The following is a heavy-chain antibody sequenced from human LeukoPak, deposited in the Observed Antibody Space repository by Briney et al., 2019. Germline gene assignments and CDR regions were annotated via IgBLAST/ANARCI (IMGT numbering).Heavy chain of an antibody. J-gene: IGHJ4*02. CDR3: AKAPVTTCSGAYCYPFDY. V-gene: IGHV3-23*01. D-gene: IGHD2-15*01. Sequence: HPGESLRLSCAASGFTLSSYAMSWVRQGPGKVLEWVSPISVSGNTYHADSVKGRFTISRDSSKNTLYLQMNSLRAGDAAVYYCAKAPVTTCSGAYCYPFDYWSQGSLVTVSS. CDR2: ISVSGNT. CDR1: GFTLSSYA.